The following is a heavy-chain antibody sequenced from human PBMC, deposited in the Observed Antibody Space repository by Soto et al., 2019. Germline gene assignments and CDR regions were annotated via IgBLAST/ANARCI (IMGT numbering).Heavy chain of an antibody. J-gene: IGHJ6*02. Sequence: EVQLLESGGGLVQPGGSLRLSCAASGFAFSSYAITWVRQAPGKGLEWVSRVSSSGTSTYYADSVKGRFTISRDNSKNTLFLQMNSLRAEDTAVYYCAKDLGYSYGNSYNDYGMDVWGQGTTVTVSS. V-gene: IGHV3-23*01. CDR3: AKDLGYSYGNSYNDYGMDV. CDR2: VSSSGTST. D-gene: IGHD5-18*01. CDR1: GFAFSSYA.